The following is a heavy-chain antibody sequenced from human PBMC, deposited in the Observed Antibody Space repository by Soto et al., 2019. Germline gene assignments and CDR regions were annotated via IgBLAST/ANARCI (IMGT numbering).Heavy chain of an antibody. J-gene: IGHJ3*02. CDR1: GFTFSDYY. CDR2: IGGSGYT. CDR3: TSTSGPFDI. D-gene: IGHD4-4*01. Sequence: GGSLRLASAASGFTFSDYYMSWIRQSPGEGLEWIAYIGGSGYTKYADSVKGRFTISRDSSKNTLYLQMNSLRAEDAAIYYCTSTSGPFDIWGQGTMVTVSS. V-gene: IGHV3-11*03.